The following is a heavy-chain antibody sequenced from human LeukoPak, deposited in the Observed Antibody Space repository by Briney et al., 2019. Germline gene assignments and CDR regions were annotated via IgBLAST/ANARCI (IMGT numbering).Heavy chain of an antibody. CDR3: ARVGDFWSGQPYYFDY. D-gene: IGHD3-3*01. V-gene: IGHV4-39*07. Sequence: SETLSLTCTVSGGSISSSSYYWGWIRQPPGKGLEWIGSIYYSGSTYYSPSLKSRVTISVDTSKNQFSLKLSSVTAADTAVYYCARVGDFWSGQPYYFDYWGQGTLVTVSS. CDR1: GGSISSSSYY. J-gene: IGHJ4*02. CDR2: IYYSGST.